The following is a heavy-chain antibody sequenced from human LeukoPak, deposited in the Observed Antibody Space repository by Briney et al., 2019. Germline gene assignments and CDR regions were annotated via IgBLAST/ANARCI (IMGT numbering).Heavy chain of an antibody. CDR3: ATDGASYGRSRFDP. J-gene: IGHJ5*02. CDR1: GYTLTELS. V-gene: IGHV1-24*01. CDR2: FDPEDGET. Sequence: ASVKVSCKVSGYTLTELSMHWVRQAPGKGLEWMGGFDPEDGETIYAQKFQGRVTMTEDTSTDTAYMELSSLRSEDTAVYYCATDGASYGRSRFDPWGQGTLVTVSS. D-gene: IGHD5-18*01.